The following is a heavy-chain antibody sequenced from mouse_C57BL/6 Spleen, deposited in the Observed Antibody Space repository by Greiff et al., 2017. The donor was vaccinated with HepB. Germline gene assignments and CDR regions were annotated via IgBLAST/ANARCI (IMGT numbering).Heavy chain of an antibody. Sequence: GGELVKPVWAVRVSCKASGYTFTDYEMHWVKQTPVHGLEWIGAIDPDTGGTAYNQKFKGKAILTADKSSSTAYMELRSLTSEDSAVYYCTSGNYCGPAWFAYWGQGTLVTVSA. J-gene: IGHJ3*01. CDR1: GYTFTDYE. V-gene: IGHV1-15*01. CDR3: TSGNYCGPAWFAY. CDR2: IDPDTGGT. D-gene: IGHD1-2*01.